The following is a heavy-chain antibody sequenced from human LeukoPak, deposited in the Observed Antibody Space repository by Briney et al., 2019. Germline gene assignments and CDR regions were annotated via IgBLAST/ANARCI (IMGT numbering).Heavy chain of an antibody. J-gene: IGHJ4*02. CDR1: GFRISDYY. Sequence: GGSLRLSCAASGFRISDYYMGWIRQAPGKGLEWVSYISSSGSAIYYPDSVKGRFTISRDNAKNSLYLQMTSLRAEDTAVYYCARESRRSADHWGQGTLVSVSS. CDR2: ISSSGSAI. D-gene: IGHD3-3*01. CDR3: ARESRRSADH. V-gene: IGHV3-11*04.